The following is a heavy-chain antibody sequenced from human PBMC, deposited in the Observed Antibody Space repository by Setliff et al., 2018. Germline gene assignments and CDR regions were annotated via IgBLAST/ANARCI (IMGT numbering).Heavy chain of an antibody. V-gene: IGHV4-39*01. D-gene: IGHD5-18*01. CDR2: IYYSGST. CDR3: ARGGYSYGYVGYYYYMDV. J-gene: IGHJ6*03. Sequence: SETLSLTCTVSGGSISSSSYYWGWIRQPPGKGLEWIGSIYYSGSTYYNPSLKSRVTISVDTSKNQFSLKLSSVTAADTAVYYCARGGYSYGYVGYYYYMDVWGKGTTVTVSS. CDR1: GGSISSSSYY.